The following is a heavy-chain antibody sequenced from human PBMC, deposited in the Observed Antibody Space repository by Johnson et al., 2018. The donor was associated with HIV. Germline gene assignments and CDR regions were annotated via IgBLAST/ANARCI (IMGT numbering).Heavy chain of an antibody. D-gene: IGHD3-22*01. CDR2: IKEDGSEE. Sequence: EVQLVESGGGLVQPGGSLRLSCAASGFTFSNYWMSWVRQAPGKGLEWVANIKEDGSEEYYVDSVEGRLTVARDNAKNSLYLQIDSLRAEDTAVYYCARDGIYSSPWDAFDIWGQGTMVTVSS. J-gene: IGHJ3*02. CDR3: ARDGIYSSPWDAFDI. CDR1: GFTFSNYW. V-gene: IGHV3-7*05.